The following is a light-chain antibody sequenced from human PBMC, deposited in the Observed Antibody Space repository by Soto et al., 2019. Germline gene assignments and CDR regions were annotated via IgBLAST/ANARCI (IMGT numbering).Light chain of an antibody. Sequence: QPVLTQPASVSGSPGQSISISCTGTSSDVGSYNLVSWYQQHPGKAPKLMIYEGTKRPSGVSNRFSGSKSGNTASLTISGLQAEDEADYYCCSYAGSISFYVFGTGTKLTVL. CDR3: CSYAGSISFYV. J-gene: IGLJ1*01. V-gene: IGLV2-23*01. CDR1: SSDVGSYNL. CDR2: EGT.